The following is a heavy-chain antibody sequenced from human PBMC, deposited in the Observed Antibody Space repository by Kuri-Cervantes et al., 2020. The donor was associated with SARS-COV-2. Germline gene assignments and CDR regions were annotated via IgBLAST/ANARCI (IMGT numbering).Heavy chain of an antibody. D-gene: IGHD2-2*01. CDR1: GFSLSSYA. V-gene: IGHV3-23*01. Sequence: AGSLCLSCAPSGFSLSSYAMSWVRQAPGRGMGWVSAISGSGGNTYYADSVKGRFTISRDNSKNTLYLQMNSLRAEDTAVYYCAKDKASTLVVPAASSWFDPWGQGTLVTVSS. J-gene: IGHJ5*02. CDR3: AKDKASTLVVPAASSWFDP. CDR2: ISGSGGNT.